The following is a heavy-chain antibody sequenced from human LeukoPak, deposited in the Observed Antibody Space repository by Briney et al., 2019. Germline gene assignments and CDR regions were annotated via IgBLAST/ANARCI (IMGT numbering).Heavy chain of an antibody. D-gene: IGHD3-10*01. V-gene: IGHV4-59*01. CDR1: GGSISSYY. CDR3: ARGILWFGEYPWFDP. Sequence: SETLSLTCTVSGGSISSYYWSWIRQPPGKGLEWIGYIYYSGSTNYNPSLRSRVTISVDTSKNQFSLKLSSVTAADTAVYYCARGILWFGEYPWFDPWGQGTLVTVSS. CDR2: IYYSGST. J-gene: IGHJ5*02.